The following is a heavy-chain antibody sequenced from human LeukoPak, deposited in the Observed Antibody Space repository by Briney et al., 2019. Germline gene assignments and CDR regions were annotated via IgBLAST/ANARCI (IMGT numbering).Heavy chain of an antibody. CDR3: AREIQHYYDSSGYLEY. D-gene: IGHD3-22*01. J-gene: IGHJ4*02. CDR2: ITNSGTT. CDR1: GESISSHY. Sequence: SETLSLTCNVSGESISSHYWSWTRQSPGKGLEWIGYITNSGTTKFNPSLKSRVTISRDASKNQISLRLSSVTAAGTAVYYCAREIQHYYDSSGYLEYWGQGTLVTVSS. V-gene: IGHV4-59*11.